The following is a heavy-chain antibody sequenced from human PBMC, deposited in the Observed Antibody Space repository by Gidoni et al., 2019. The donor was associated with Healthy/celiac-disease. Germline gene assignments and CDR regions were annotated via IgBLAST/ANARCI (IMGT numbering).Heavy chain of an antibody. CDR3: TTPTWISTGQ. D-gene: IGHD5-12*01. V-gene: IGHV3-15*01. CDR2: IKSKTDGGTT. J-gene: IGHJ4*02. CDR1: GFPFSNAG. Sequence: EVQLVESGGGLVKTGGSLRLSFAASGFPFSNAGMTWVRQAPGKGLEWVGRIKSKTDGGTTDYAAPVKGRFTISRDDSKNTLYLQMNSLKTEDTAVYYCTTPTWISTGQWGQGTLVTVSS.